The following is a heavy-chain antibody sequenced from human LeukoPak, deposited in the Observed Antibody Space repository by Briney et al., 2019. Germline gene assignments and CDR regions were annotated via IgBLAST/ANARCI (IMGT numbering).Heavy chain of an antibody. CDR1: GGSISSSNW. V-gene: IGHV4-4*02. CDR2: IYHSGST. D-gene: IGHD3-10*01. CDR3: ARTMVRGVIPFDY. Sequence: SGTLSLTCAVSGGSISSSNWWSWVRQPPGKGLEWIGEIYHSGSTNYNPSLKSRVTISVDKSKNQFSLKLSSVTAADTAVYYCARTMVRGVIPFDYWGQGTLVTVSS. J-gene: IGHJ4*02.